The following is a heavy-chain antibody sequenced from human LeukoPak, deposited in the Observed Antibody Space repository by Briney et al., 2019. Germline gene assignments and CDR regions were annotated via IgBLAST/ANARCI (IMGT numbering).Heavy chain of an antibody. Sequence: ASVKVSCKASGYTFTSYYMHWVRQAPGQGLAWMGIINPSGGSTSYAQKFQGRVTMTRDTSTSTVYMELSSLRSEDTAVYYCAREGPGIQRFDYWGQGTLVTVSS. D-gene: IGHD5-18*01. CDR1: GYTFTSYY. CDR3: AREGPGIQRFDY. V-gene: IGHV1-46*01. CDR2: INPSGGST. J-gene: IGHJ4*02.